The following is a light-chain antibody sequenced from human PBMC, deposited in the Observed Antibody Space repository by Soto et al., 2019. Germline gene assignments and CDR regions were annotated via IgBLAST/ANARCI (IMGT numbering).Light chain of an antibody. CDR3: QQYATSPLT. V-gene: IGKV3-20*01. CDR1: QSVGRNY. J-gene: IGKJ4*01. Sequence: EIVLTQSPGTLSVSPGERATLSCRASQSVGRNYLAWYQQKPGQAPRLLIYGASSRATGTPDRFSGSGSGTDFTLTISRLEPEDFTVYYCQQYATSPLTFGGGTKVETK. CDR2: GAS.